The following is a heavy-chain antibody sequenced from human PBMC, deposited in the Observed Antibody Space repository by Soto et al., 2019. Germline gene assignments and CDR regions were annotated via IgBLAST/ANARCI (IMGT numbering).Heavy chain of an antibody. CDR3: ARLARLVPAAIFGY. CDR2: ISAYNGNT. Sequence: ASVKVSCKASGYTFTSYGISWVRQAPGQGLEWMGWISAYNGNTNYAQKLQGRVTMTTDTSTSTAYMELRSLRSDDTAVYYCARLARLVPAAIFGYWGQGTLVTVSS. J-gene: IGHJ4*02. V-gene: IGHV1-18*04. CDR1: GYTFTSYG. D-gene: IGHD2-2*01.